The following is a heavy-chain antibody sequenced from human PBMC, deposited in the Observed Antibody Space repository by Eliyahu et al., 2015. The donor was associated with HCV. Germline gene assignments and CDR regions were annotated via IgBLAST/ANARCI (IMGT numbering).Heavy chain of an antibody. J-gene: IGHJ4*02. Sequence: QVQLVQSGAEVKETGASVKVSCKASGYTFTGYYIPWVRQAPGQGLEWMGWINPNSGGTNYPQKFQGRVSMTRDTSISTAYMELSRLRSDDTAVYYCARGRTYWGSGDYWGQGTLVTVSS. CDR3: ARGRTYWGSGDY. D-gene: IGHD7-27*01. CDR1: GYTFTGYY. V-gene: IGHV1-2*02. CDR2: INPNSGGT.